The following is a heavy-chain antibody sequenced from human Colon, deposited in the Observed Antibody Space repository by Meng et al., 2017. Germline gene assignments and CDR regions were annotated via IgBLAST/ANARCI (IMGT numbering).Heavy chain of an antibody. CDR1: GYTFPDYY. CDR2: INPNIGVT. Sequence: SVNVSLLASGYTFPDYYMYWLRQAPGHGLEWMGWINPNIGVTNSAQKFQGRVTMHRDTSISTAYMAMSSLRSDDTAVYYCRTAADTDGTHFDYWGQGTVVTVSS. D-gene: IGHD6-13*01. V-gene: IGHV1-2*02. J-gene: IGHJ4*02. CDR3: RTAADTDGTHFDY.